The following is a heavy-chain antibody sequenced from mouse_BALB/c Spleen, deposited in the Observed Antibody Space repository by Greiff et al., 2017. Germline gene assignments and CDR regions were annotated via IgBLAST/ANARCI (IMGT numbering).Heavy chain of an antibody. CDR3: ARRGGALAY. Sequence: EVKLQESGGGLVKPGGSLKLSCAASGFTFSDYYMYWVRQTPEKRLEWVATISDGGSYTYYPDSVKGRFTISRDNAKNNLYLQMSSLKSEDTAMYYCARRGGALAYWGQGTLVTVSA. D-gene: IGHD1-1*02. J-gene: IGHJ3*01. V-gene: IGHV5-4*02. CDR1: GFTFSDYY. CDR2: ISDGGSYT.